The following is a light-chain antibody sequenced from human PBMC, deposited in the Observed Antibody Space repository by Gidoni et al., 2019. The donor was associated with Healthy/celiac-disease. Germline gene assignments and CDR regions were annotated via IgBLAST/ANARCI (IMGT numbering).Light chain of an antibody. CDR2: EVS. CDR1: SSDVGCYNY. Sequence: QSALTQPASVSVSPGHSITISCTGTSSDVGCYNYVSWYQQHPGKAPKLMIYEVSNRPSGVSNRFSGSKSGNTASLTISGLQAEDEADYYCSSYTSSSTRVFGGGTKLTVL. V-gene: IGLV2-14*01. CDR3: SSYTSSSTRV. J-gene: IGLJ3*02.